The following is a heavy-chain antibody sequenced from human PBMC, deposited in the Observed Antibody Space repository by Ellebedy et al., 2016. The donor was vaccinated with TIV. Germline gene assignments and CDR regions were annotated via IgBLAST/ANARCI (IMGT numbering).Heavy chain of an antibody. CDR3: ARDKAAYYASVRAARYYYGMDV. D-gene: IGHD3-10*01. Sequence: AASVKVSCKASGYTFTKYVIHWVRQAPGQGLEWMGWISAYNGNTNYAQNLQGRVTMTTDTSTSTAYMELRSLRSDDTAVFYCARDKAAYYASVRAARYYYGMDVWGKGTTVTVSS. CDR2: ISAYNGNT. V-gene: IGHV1-18*01. J-gene: IGHJ6*04. CDR1: GYTFTKYV.